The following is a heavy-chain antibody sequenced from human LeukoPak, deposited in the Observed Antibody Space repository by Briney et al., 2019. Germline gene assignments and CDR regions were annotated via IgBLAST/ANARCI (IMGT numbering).Heavy chain of an antibody. CDR2: IYYSGST. V-gene: IGHV4-59*01. J-gene: IGHJ3*02. Sequence: SETLSLTCTVSGGSISSFYWNWIRQPPGKGLEWIGYIYYSGSTNYSPSLKSRVTIPVDTSKNQFSLKLSSVTAADTAVYYCASFDSSGSHAFDIWGQGTMVTVSS. CDR3: ASFDSSGSHAFDI. D-gene: IGHD3-22*01. CDR1: GGSISSFY.